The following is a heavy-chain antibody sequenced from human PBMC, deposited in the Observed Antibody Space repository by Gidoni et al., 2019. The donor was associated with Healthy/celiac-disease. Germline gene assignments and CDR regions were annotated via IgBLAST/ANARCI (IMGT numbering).Heavy chain of an antibody. CDR3: ARSGFGEPFDY. D-gene: IGHD3-10*01. CDR2: IWYDGSNK. CDR1: GFTFSSYG. V-gene: IGHV3-33*01. Sequence: QVQLVESGGGVVQPGRSLRLSCAASGFTFSSYGMHWVRQAPGKGLEWVAVIWYDGSNKYYADSVKGRFTISRDNSKNTLYLQMNSLRAEDTAVYYCARSGFGEPFDYWGQGTLVTVSS. J-gene: IGHJ4*02.